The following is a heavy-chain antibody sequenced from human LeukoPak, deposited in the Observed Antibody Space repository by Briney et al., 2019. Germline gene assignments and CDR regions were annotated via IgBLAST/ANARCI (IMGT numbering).Heavy chain of an antibody. CDR2: INPNSGGT. CDR3: ARDLDGYYYGSGSYDY. CDR1: GYTFTCYY. D-gene: IGHD3-10*01. V-gene: IGHV1-2*02. Sequence: GASVKVSCKASGYTFTCYYMHWVRQAPGQGLEWMGWINPNSGGTNYAQKFQGRVTMTRDTSISTAYMELSRLRSDDTAVYYCARDLDGYYYGSGSYDYWGQGTLVTVSS. J-gene: IGHJ4*02.